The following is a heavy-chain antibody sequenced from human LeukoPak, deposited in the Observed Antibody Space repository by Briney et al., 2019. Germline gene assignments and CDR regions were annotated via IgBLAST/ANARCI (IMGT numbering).Heavy chain of an antibody. CDR2: ISGSGGST. J-gene: IGHJ5*02. CDR3: AKEATVTPGNVNWFDP. V-gene: IGHV3-23*01. CDR1: GFTFSNYA. D-gene: IGHD4-17*01. Sequence: SGGSLRLSCAASGFTFSNYAMSWVRQAPGKGLEWVSTISGSGGSTYYADSVKGRFTVSRDNSKNTVYLQMKSLRAEDTAVYYCAKEATVTPGNVNWFDPWGQGTLVTVSS.